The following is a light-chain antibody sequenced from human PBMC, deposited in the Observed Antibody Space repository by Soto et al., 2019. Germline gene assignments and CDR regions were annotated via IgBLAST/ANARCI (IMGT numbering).Light chain of an antibody. CDR3: NSFTSSSTYV. CDR1: RSDVGGYKY. J-gene: IGLJ1*01. Sequence: QSVLTQPASVSGSPGQSITISCTGTRSDVGGYKYVSWYQQHPGKAPKLIIYEVSNRPSGVSNRFSGSKSGNTASLTISGLQAEDETDYYCNSFTSSSTYVFGTGTKVTVL. CDR2: EVS. V-gene: IGLV2-14*01.